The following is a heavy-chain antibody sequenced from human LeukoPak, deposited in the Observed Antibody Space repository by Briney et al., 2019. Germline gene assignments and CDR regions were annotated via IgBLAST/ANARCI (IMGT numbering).Heavy chain of an antibody. Sequence: GGSLRLSCAASGFTFSDYWMTWVRQAPGKGLDWISRIKTDGRSTNYADSVKGRFTISRDNAKNTLYLQMNSLRAEDTAVYYCERGRISGWTDCWGQGTLVTVSS. D-gene: IGHD6-19*01. J-gene: IGHJ4*02. CDR3: ERGRISGWTDC. CDR1: GFTFSDYW. V-gene: IGHV3-74*01. CDR2: IKTDGRST.